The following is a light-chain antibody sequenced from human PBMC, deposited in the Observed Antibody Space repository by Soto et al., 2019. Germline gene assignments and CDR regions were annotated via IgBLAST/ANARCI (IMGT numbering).Light chain of an antibody. CDR1: QSVSSY. V-gene: IGKV3-11*01. Sequence: EIVLTQSPATLSLSPGERATLSCRASQSVSSYLAWYQQKPGQAPRLLIYDASNRATGIPARFSGSGSGTDFTLTISSLEPEEFAVYYCQQRSNWPRTFGQGTKVDIK. CDR3: QQRSNWPRT. J-gene: IGKJ1*01. CDR2: DAS.